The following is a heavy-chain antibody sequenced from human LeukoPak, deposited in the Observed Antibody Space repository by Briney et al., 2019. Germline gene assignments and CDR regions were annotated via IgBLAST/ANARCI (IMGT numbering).Heavy chain of an antibody. CDR2: ITGSSTSI. V-gene: IGHV3-21*01. CDR1: GFTFSNYA. D-gene: IGHD1-1*01. J-gene: IGHJ4*02. CDR3: ARVGGNNWSDY. Sequence: PGGSLRLSCAASGFTFSNYAMGWVRQAPGKGLEWVSSITGSSTSIYYADSVKGRFTVSRDNAKNSLYLQMNSLRAEDTAVYYCARVGGNNWSDYWGQGTLVIVSS.